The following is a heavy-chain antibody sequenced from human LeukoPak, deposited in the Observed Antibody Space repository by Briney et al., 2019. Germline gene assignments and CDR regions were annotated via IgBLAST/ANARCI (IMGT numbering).Heavy chain of an antibody. CDR3: AKEKAVTLVRGVTSP. CDR1: GFTFSSYP. D-gene: IGHD3-10*01. V-gene: IGHV3-30-3*01. Sequence: GGSLRLSCAASGFTFSSYPMHWVRQAPGKGLEWVAVVSYDGSNKYYTDSVKGRFTISRDNSKNTLYLQMNSLRAEDTAVYYCAKEKAVTLVRGVTSPWGQGTLVTVSS. J-gene: IGHJ5*02. CDR2: VSYDGSNK.